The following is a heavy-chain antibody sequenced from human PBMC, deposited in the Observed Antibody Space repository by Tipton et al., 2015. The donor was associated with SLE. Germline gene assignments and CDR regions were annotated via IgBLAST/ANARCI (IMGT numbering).Heavy chain of an antibody. J-gene: IGHJ2*01. CDR1: GGSFSGYY. V-gene: IGHV4-34*01. D-gene: IGHD5-12*01. Sequence: TLSLTCAVYGGSFSGYYWSWIRQPPGKGLEWIGEINHSGSTNYNPSLKSRVTISVDTSKNQFSLKLSSVTAADTAVYYCARGGLRPLRKYFDLWGRGTLVTVSS. CDR3: ARGGLRPLRKYFDL. CDR2: INHSGST.